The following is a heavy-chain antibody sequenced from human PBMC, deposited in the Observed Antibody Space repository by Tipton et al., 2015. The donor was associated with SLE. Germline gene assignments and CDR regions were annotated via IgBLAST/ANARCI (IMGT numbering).Heavy chain of an antibody. D-gene: IGHD3-10*01. CDR2: IDPNDGTT. J-gene: IGHJ4*02. CDR3: ARDRESEGVSVS. Sequence: QVQLVQSGAEVKKPGAAVNVSCKASGYRFSIFHMHWVRQAPGQGLEWVGIIDPNDGTTTYARKFEGRVTMARDTSTSTVYMELSSLISEDTAVYYCARDRESEGVSVSWGQGTLVTVSS. CDR1: GYRFSIFH. V-gene: IGHV1-46*01.